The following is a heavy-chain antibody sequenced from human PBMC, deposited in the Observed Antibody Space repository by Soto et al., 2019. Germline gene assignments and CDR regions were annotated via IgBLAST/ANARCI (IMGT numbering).Heavy chain of an antibody. CDR2: IIPIFGTA. CDR3: ARDPGSDSGYYDWYFDY. V-gene: IGHV1-69*13. D-gene: IGHD3-22*01. CDR1: VGTFSSYA. J-gene: IGHJ4*02. Sequence: SSVKVACKASVGTFSSYAISWVLQAPGQGLEWMGGIIPIFGTANYAQKFQGRVTITADESTSTAYMELSSLRSEDTAVYYCARDPGSDSGYYDWYFDYWGQGTLVTVSS.